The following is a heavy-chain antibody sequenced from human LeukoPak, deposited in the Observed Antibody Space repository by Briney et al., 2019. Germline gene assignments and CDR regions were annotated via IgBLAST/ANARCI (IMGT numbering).Heavy chain of an antibody. Sequence: KSSETLSLTCTVSGGSISSYYWSWIRQPPGKGLEWIGYIYYSGSTNYNPSLKSRVTISVDTSKNQFSLKLSSVTAADTAVYYCARAPSRYTLLEWFDPWGQGTLVTVSS. CDR1: GGSISSYY. J-gene: IGHJ5*02. V-gene: IGHV4-59*12. D-gene: IGHD1-1*01. CDR2: IYYSGST. CDR3: ARAPSRYTLLEWFDP.